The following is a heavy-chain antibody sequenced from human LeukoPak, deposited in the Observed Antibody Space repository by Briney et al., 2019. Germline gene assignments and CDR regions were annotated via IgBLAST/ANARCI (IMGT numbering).Heavy chain of an antibody. CDR2: IIPIFGTA. D-gene: IGHD3-3*01. Sequence: SVKVSCKASGGTFSSYAISWVRQAPGQGLEWMGGIIPIFGTANYAQKFQGRVTITTDESTSTAYMELSSLRSEDTAVYYCARGVRADFWSGYYTGPRFDYWGQGTLVTVSS. CDR3: ARGVRADFWSGYYTGPRFDY. V-gene: IGHV1-69*05. CDR1: GGTFSSYA. J-gene: IGHJ4*02.